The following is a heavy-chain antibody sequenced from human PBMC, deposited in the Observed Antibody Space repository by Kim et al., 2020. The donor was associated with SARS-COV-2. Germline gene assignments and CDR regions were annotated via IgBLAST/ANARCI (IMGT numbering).Heavy chain of an antibody. CDR2: IYSGGST. Sequence: GGSLRLSCAASGFTVSSNYMSWVRQAPGKGLEWVSVIYSGGSTYYADSVKGRFTISRDNSKNTLYLQMNSLRAEDTAVYYCAREAVVVVAATPFRYYYYGMDVWGQGTTVTVSS. V-gene: IGHV3-53*01. J-gene: IGHJ6*02. CDR3: AREAVVVVAATPFRYYYYGMDV. CDR1: GFTVSSNY. D-gene: IGHD2-15*01.